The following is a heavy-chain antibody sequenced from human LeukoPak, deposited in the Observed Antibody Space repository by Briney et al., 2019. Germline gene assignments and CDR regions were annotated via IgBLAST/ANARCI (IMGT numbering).Heavy chain of an antibody. D-gene: IGHD2-15*01. Sequence: PGGSLRLSCAASGFTFSYYWMHWVRQAPTKGLGWVSRTGSDGSSTNYADSVKGRFTISRDNTKSTVYLQMNSLRAEDTAVYYCARVSGGAFDIWGQGTLVTVSS. CDR1: GFTFSYYW. J-gene: IGHJ3*02. V-gene: IGHV3-74*01. CDR3: ARVSGGAFDI. CDR2: TGSDGSST.